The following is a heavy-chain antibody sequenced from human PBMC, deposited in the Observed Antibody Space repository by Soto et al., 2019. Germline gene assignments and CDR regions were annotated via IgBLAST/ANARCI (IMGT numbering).Heavy chain of an antibody. CDR3: AKEVGGLLWCGELFVGMDV. J-gene: IGHJ6*02. V-gene: IGHV3-11*06. CDR1: GFTFSGYY. Sequence: PGGSLRLSCAASGFTFSGYYMSWIRQAPGKGLEWVSYISSSSSYTNYADSVKGRFTISRDNAKNSLYLQMNSLRAEDTAVYYCAKEVGGLLWCGELFVGMDVWGQGTTVTVSS. CDR2: ISSSSSYT. D-gene: IGHD3-10*01.